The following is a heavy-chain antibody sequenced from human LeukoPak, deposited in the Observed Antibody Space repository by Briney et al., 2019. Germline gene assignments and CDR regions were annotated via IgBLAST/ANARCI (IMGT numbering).Heavy chain of an antibody. Sequence: GGSLRLSCAVSGFTFSGYWMSWVRQAPGKGLEWVANIKVDGSEKNYVDSVKGRLTISRDNAKNSLYLQMNSLRAEDTAVYYCARGGRNLDSWGQGTLVTVSS. CDR3: ARGGRNLDS. V-gene: IGHV3-7*01. CDR2: IKVDGSEK. J-gene: IGHJ4*02. D-gene: IGHD1-14*01. CDR1: GFTFSGYW.